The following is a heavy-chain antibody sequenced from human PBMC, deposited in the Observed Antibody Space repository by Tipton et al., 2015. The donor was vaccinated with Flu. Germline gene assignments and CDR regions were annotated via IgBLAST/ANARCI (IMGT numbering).Heavy chain of an antibody. D-gene: IGHD4-11*01. J-gene: IGHJ5*02. Sequence: TLSLTCTVSGGSISSYTYYWGWIRQPPGKGLEWIGSIYHSGTAYYNPSLKSRVTISVDTSKNQISLKLSSVTAADTAVYYCARYPESNYHWFGPWGQGALVTVSS. CDR2: IYHSGTA. CDR3: ARYPESNYHWFGP. V-gene: IGHV4-39*07. CDR1: GGSISSYTYY.